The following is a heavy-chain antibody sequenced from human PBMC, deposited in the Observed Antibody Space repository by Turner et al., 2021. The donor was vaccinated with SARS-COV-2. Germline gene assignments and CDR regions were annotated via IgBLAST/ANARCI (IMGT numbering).Heavy chain of an antibody. V-gene: IGHV3-21*01. CDR1: GFTFSRYS. D-gene: IGHD3-3*01. CDR2: ISSRISYI. Sequence: EVQLVESGGGLVKPGGSLRLSCAASGFTFSRYSMNWVRQAPGKGLEWVSSISSRISYIYYADSVKGRFTISRDNAKNSLFLQMNSLRAEDTAVYYCARDFDDFWSGYYGRAFDIWGQGTMVTVSS. J-gene: IGHJ3*02. CDR3: ARDFDDFWSGYYGRAFDI.